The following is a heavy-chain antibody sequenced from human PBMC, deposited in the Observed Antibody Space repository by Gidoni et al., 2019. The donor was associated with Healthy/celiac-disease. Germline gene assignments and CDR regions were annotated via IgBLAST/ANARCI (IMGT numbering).Heavy chain of an antibody. D-gene: IGHD3-10*01. CDR3: AKDYGGLWFGELSPSLGIDY. V-gene: IGHV3-23*01. Sequence: EVQLLESGGGLVQPGGSLRLSCAASGFTFSSYAMSWVRQAPGKGLEWVSAISGSGGSTYYADSVKGRFTISRDNSKNTLYLQMNSLRAEDTAVYYCAKDYGGLWFGELSPSLGIDYWGQGTLVTVSS. J-gene: IGHJ4*02. CDR2: ISGSGGST. CDR1: GFTFSSYA.